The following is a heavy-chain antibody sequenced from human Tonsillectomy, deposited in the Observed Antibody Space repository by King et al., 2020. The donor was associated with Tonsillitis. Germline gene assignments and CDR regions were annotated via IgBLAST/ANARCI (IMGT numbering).Heavy chain of an antibody. D-gene: IGHD5-18*01. CDR1: GFTFNDAW. CDR2: IKSKIDGGTT. Sequence: VQLVESGGGLVKPGGSLRLSCAASGFTFNDAWMNWVRQAPGKGLEWVGRIKSKIDGGTTDYAAPVKGRFTISRDDSKNTFYLQMNSLKTEDTAVYYCTTLGYSYPFDYWGQGTLVTVSS. CDR3: TTLGYSYPFDY. V-gene: IGHV3-15*07. J-gene: IGHJ4*02.